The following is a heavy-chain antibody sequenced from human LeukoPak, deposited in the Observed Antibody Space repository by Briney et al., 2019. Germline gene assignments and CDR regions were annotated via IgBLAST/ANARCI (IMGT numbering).Heavy chain of an antibody. J-gene: IGHJ4*02. CDR3: ASILLWFGELMDQ. V-gene: IGHV4-39*01. CDR1: GGSISSYY. D-gene: IGHD3-10*01. CDR2: IYYSGST. Sequence: SETLSLTCTVSGGSISSYYWGWIRQPPGKGLEWIGGIYYSGSTYYNPSLKSRVTISVDTSKNQFSLKLSSVTAADTAVYYCASILLWFGELMDQWGQGTLVTVSS.